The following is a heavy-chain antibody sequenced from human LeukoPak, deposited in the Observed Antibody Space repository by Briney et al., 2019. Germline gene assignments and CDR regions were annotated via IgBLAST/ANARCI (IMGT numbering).Heavy chain of an antibody. Sequence: SETLSLTCTVSGGSVTSGNYYWNWIRQPAGKGLEWIGRIYTNGGASYNPSLKSRVTISIDASKNQFSLKLSSVTAADTAVFYCAREPPGYWGQGILVTVSS. CDR3: AREPPGY. CDR1: GGSVTSGNYY. V-gene: IGHV4-61*02. CDR2: IYTNGGA. J-gene: IGHJ4*02.